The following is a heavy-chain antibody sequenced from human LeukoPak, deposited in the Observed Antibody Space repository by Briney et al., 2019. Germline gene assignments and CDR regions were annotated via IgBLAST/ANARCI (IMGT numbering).Heavy chain of an antibody. Sequence: GGSLRLSCAASGFTFSSYAMSWVRQAPGKGLEWVSAISGSGDSTYYGDSVKGRFTISRDNSKNTLYLQMNSLRAEDTAVYYCARERGYCSSTSCFYFDYWGQGTLVTVSS. CDR2: ISGSGDST. D-gene: IGHD2-2*01. CDR1: GFTFSSYA. V-gene: IGHV3-23*01. J-gene: IGHJ4*02. CDR3: ARERGYCSSTSCFYFDY.